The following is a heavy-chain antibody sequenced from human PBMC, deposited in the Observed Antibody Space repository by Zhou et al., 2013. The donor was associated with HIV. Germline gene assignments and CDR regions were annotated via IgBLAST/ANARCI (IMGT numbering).Heavy chain of an antibody. CDR2: INPRPGST. CDR1: GYTFTDYL. CDR3: ARCYYDSSGCDF. D-gene: IGHD3-22*01. J-gene: IGHJ4*02. V-gene: IGHV1-46*01. Sequence: QVQLVQSGADVKKPGASVKVSCKASGYTFTDYLIHWVRQAPGQGLEWMGIINPRPGSTNYAHNLKGRVTLTRDTSSSTVYMALNSLRSEDTAVYYCARCYYDSSGCDFWGQGTLLTVSS.